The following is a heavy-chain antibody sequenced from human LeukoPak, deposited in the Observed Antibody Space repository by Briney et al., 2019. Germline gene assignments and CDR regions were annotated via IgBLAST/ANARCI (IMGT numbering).Heavy chain of an antibody. J-gene: IGHJ4*02. CDR2: INHRGST. CDR3: ARESVSVSFDY. CDR1: SGTFSGYY. Sequence: SETLSLTCAVYSGTFSGYYWSWIRRPPGKGLEWIGEINHRGSTNYNPSLKSRVTISVDTSKNQFSLKLSSVTAADTAVYYCARESVSVSFDYWGQGILVTVSS. V-gene: IGHV4-34*01. D-gene: IGHD2/OR15-2a*01.